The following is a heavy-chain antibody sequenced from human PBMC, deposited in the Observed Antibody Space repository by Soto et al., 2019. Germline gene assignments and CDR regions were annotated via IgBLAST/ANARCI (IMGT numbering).Heavy chain of an antibody. CDR3: AKSLDEYYYGSGPHY. CDR2: ISGSGGST. J-gene: IGHJ4*02. Sequence: TGGSMRLSCAASGFTFSSYAMSWVRQAPGKGLEWVSAISGSGGSTYYADSVKGRFTISRDNSKNTLYLQMNSLRAEDTAVYYYAKSLDEYYYGSGPHYWGQGTQVTVSS. V-gene: IGHV3-23*01. CDR1: GFTFSSYA. D-gene: IGHD3-10*01.